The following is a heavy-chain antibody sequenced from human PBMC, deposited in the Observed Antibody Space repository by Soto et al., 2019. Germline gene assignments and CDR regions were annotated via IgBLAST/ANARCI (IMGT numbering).Heavy chain of an antibody. V-gene: IGHV3-30*18. CDR3: AKSRPRCTNGVCPSAYFDY. CDR1: GFTFISYG. D-gene: IGHD2-8*01. Sequence: GGSLKLSCAASGFTFISYGMPWVRQAQAKGLEWGPVISNEGSNKSYADSVKGRFTISRDNSKNTLYLQMNSLRAEDTAVYYCAKSRPRCTNGVCPSAYFDYWGQGTLVTVSS. J-gene: IGHJ4*02. CDR2: ISNEGSNK.